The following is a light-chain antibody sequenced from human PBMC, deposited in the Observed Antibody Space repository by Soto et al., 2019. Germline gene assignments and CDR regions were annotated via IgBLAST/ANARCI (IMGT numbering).Light chain of an antibody. CDR3: HQYYSYST. V-gene: IGKV1-9*01. CDR1: QGISSY. Sequence: TQLTQSPSSLSASVGDRVTITCRASQGISSYLAWYQQKPGKAPKVLIYGASTLQSGVPARFSGSGSGTDFTLTISSLQPEDFATYFCHQYYSYSTFGQGTKLE. CDR2: GAS. J-gene: IGKJ2*01.